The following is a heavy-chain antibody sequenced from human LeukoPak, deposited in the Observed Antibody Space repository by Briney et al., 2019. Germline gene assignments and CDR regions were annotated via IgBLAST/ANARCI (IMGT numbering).Heavy chain of an antibody. J-gene: IGHJ4*02. V-gene: IGHV4-39*01. D-gene: IGHD3-3*01. CDR2: IYYSGST. CDR1: GGSISSSSYY. Sequence: SQTLSLTCTVSGGSISSSSYYWGWIRQPQGKGLEWSGSIYYSGSTYYNPSLKSRVTISVDTSKNQFSLKLSSVTAADTAVYYCARIQSGDFWSGYSHTPDYWGQGTLVTASS. CDR3: ARIQSGDFWSGYSHTPDY.